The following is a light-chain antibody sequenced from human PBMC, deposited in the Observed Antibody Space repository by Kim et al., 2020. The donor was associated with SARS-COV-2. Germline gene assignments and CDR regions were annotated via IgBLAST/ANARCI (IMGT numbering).Light chain of an antibody. CDR3: QQFGSSPRT. J-gene: IGKJ1*01. CDR1: QSVSSSY. V-gene: IGKV3-20*01. Sequence: APGERVVRSCRASQSVSSSYLAWYQQRPGQAPRLLIHGASTRAAGIPDRFSSSGSGADFTLTISRLEPEDFAVYYCQQFGSSPRTFGQGTKVDIK. CDR2: GAS.